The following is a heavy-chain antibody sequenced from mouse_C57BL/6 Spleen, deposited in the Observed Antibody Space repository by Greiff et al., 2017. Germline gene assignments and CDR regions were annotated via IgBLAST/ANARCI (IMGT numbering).Heavy chain of an antibody. Sequence: QVQLQQSGAELVKPGASVKISCKASGYAFSSYWMNWVKQRPGKGLEWIGQIYPGDGDTNYNGTFKGKATLPADTSSSTAYMQLSSLTSEDSAVYFCAREVNYGSSYNWYFGVWGTGTTVTVSS. CDR3: AREVNYGSSYNWYFGV. D-gene: IGHD1-1*01. CDR2: IYPGDGDT. J-gene: IGHJ1*03. V-gene: IGHV1-80*01. CDR1: GYAFSSYW.